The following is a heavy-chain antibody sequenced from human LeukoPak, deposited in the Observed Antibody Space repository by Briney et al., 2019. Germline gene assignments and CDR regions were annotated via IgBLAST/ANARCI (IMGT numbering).Heavy chain of an antibody. CDR2: IYYSGST. V-gene: IGHV4-39*01. J-gene: IGHJ4*02. CDR1: GGSISSSSYY. D-gene: IGHD1-26*01. Sequence: SETLSLTCTVSGGSISSSSYYWGWIRQPPGKGLEWIGSIYYSGSTYYNPSLKSRVTISVDTSKNQFSLKLSSVTAADTAVYYCARLYRGDRSFDYWGQGTLVTVSS. CDR3: ARLYRGDRSFDY.